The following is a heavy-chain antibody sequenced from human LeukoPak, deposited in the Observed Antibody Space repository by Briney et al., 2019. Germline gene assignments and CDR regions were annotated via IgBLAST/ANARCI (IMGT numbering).Heavy chain of an antibody. CDR3: ARGRNWNFQAYFDY. Sequence: SETLSLTCAVYGGSFSGYYWSWIRQPPGKGLEWIGEINHSGSTNYNPSLRSRGTISLDTSNNQFSLKLTSVTAADTAFYYCARGRNWNFQAYFDYWGLGSLVSVSS. V-gene: IGHV4-34*01. CDR1: GGSFSGYY. CDR2: INHSGST. J-gene: IGHJ4*01. D-gene: IGHD1-1*01.